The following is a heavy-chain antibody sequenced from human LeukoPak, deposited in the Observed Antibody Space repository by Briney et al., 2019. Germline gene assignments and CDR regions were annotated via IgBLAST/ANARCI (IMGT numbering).Heavy chain of an antibody. Sequence: PGGSLRLSCAASGFTFSSYGMHWVRQAPGKGLEWVAFIRYDGSNKYYADSVKGRFTISRDNSKDTLYLQMNSLRAEDTAVYYCARDYYDFWSGYYLGAFDIWGQGTMVTVSS. CDR2: IRYDGSNK. CDR1: GFTFSSYG. J-gene: IGHJ3*02. D-gene: IGHD3-3*01. V-gene: IGHV3-30*02. CDR3: ARDYYDFWSGYYLGAFDI.